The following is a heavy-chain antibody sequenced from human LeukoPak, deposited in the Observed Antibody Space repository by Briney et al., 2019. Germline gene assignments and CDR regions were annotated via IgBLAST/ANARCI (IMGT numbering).Heavy chain of an antibody. D-gene: IGHD6-13*01. CDR1: GGSISSYY. Sequence: SETLSLTCTVSGGSISSYYWGWIRQPPGKGLEWIGSIYYSGSTYYNPSLKSRVTISVDTSKNQFSLKLSSVTAADTAVYYCARASSWYGKDYFDYWGQGTLVTVSS. J-gene: IGHJ4*02. CDR2: IYYSGST. V-gene: IGHV4-39*07. CDR3: ARASSWYGKDYFDY.